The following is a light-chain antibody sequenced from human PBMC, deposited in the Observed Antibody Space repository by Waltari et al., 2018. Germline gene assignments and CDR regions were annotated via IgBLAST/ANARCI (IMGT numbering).Light chain of an antibody. V-gene: IGKV4-1*01. J-gene: IGKJ1*01. Sequence: DIVMTQSPDSLAVSLGERATINCKSSQNVLYSSNNRNYLAWYQQKAGQPPKVLFYWASTREAGGPDRFSGSGSGTDFTLPISSLQAEDVAVYYCHQYYSIPWTFGQGTKVEIK. CDR1: QNVLYSSNNRNY. CDR3: HQYYSIPWT. CDR2: WAS.